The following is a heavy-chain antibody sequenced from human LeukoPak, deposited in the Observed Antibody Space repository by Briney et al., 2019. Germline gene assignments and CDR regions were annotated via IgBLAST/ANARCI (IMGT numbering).Heavy chain of an antibody. V-gene: IGHV3-23*01. CDR1: GFTFSGNV. CDR3: VRGAVDGYYFDH. J-gene: IGHJ4*02. Sequence: GGSLRLSCAASGFTFSGNVMSWIRHRTGKGLEWVSSISGGGGYPYYADSVKGRFTISRDNSKNTLYLQMHSLRGEDTGVYYCVRGAVDGYYFDHWGQGALVTVYS. CDR2: ISGGGGYP. D-gene: IGHD6-19*01.